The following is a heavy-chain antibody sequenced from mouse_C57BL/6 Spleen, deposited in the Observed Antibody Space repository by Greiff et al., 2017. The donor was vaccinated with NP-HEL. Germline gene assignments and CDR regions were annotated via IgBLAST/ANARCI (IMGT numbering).Heavy chain of an antibody. V-gene: IGHV1-42*01. CDR2: INPSTGGT. CDR1: GYSFTGYY. J-gene: IGHJ2*01. D-gene: IGHD1-1*01. CDR3: ARVGYGSSSYYCDY. Sequence: VQLQQSGPELVKPGASVKISCKASGYSFTGYYMNWVKQSPEKSLEWIGEINPSTGGTTYNQKFKAKATLTVDKSSSTAYMQLKSLTSEDSAVYYCARVGYGSSSYYCDYWGQGTTLTVSS.